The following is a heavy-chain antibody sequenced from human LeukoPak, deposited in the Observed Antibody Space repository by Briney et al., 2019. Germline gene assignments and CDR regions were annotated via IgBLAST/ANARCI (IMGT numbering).Heavy chain of an antibody. CDR1: GFTFSSYG. J-gene: IGHJ4*02. CDR3: AKAPDSSGYYIFDY. CDR2: ISYDGSNK. D-gene: IGHD3-22*01. V-gene: IGHV3-30*18. Sequence: GGSLRLSCAASGFTFSSYGMHWVRQAPGKGLEWVAVISYDGSNKYYADSVKGRFTISRDNSKNTLYLQMNSLRAEDTAVYYCAKAPDSSGYYIFDYWGQGTLVTVSS.